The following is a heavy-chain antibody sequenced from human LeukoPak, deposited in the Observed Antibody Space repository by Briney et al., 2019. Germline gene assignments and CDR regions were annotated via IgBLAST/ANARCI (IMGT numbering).Heavy chain of an antibody. CDR1: GGSISSSSYY. CDR3: ARDIDVVGATTFDY. CDR2: IYYSGST. Sequence: SETLSLTCTVSGGSISSSSYYWGWIRQPPGKGLERIGSIYYSGSTYYNPSLKSRVTISVDTSKNQFSLKLSSVTAADTAVYYCARDIDVVGATTFDYWGRGTLVTVSS. V-gene: IGHV4-39*07. D-gene: IGHD1-26*01. J-gene: IGHJ4*02.